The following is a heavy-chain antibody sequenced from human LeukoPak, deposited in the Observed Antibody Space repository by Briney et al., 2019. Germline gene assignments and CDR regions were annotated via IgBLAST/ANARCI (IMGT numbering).Heavy chain of an antibody. J-gene: IGHJ3*02. V-gene: IGHV4-4*07. CDR3: ARAPSGAWGYSSGWFSERPGKSDAFDI. CDR2: IYTSGST. CDR1: GGSISSYY. Sequence: SETLSLTCTVSGGSISSYYWSWIRQPAGKGLEWIGRIYTSGSTNYNPSLKSRVTMSIDTSKNQFSLKLSSVTAADTAVYYCARAPSGAWGYSSGWFSERPGKSDAFDIWGQGTMVTVSS. D-gene: IGHD6-19*01.